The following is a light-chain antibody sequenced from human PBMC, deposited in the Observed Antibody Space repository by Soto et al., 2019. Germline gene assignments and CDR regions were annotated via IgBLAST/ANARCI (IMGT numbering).Light chain of an antibody. J-gene: IGKJ1*01. CDR1: QSVGGS. CDR2: GAS. CDR3: QQYRNWPRT. V-gene: IGKV3-15*01. Sequence: ERVMTQSPATLSVSPGETATLSCRASQSVGGSLAWYQQKPGQAPGLLIHGASTRATGVPARFSGSGSGTEFTLTISSLQSEDFAVYYCQQYRNWPRTFGQGTKVEIK.